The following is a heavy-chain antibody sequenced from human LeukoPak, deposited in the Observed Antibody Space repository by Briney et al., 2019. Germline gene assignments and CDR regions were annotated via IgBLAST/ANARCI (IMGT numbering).Heavy chain of an antibody. CDR3: ARLERSNYFDY. CDR1: GGSFSGYY. D-gene: IGHD1-1*01. CDR2: INHSGST. V-gene: IGHV4-34*01. Sequence: PSETLSLTCAVYGGSFSGYYWSWIRQPPGKGLEWIGEINHSGSTNYNPSLKSRVTISVDTSKNQFSLKLSSVTAADTAVYYCARLERSNYFDYWGQGTLVTVST. J-gene: IGHJ4*02.